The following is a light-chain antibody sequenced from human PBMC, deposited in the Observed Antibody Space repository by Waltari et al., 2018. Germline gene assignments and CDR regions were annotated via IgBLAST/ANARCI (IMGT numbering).Light chain of an antibody. CDR2: ETS. CDR3: QLLVNWPLFT. J-gene: IGKJ3*01. V-gene: IGKV3-11*01. CDR1: QSVSRY. Sequence: EIVLTQSQATLSLSPGERATLSCRASQSVSRYLAWYQQKPGQAPRLLIYETSNRATGIPARFSGSGSATDFTLTISSLEPEDFAVYYCQLLVNWPLFTFGPGTRVDV.